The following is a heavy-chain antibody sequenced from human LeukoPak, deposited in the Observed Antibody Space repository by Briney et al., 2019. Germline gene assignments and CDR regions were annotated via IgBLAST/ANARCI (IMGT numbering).Heavy chain of an antibody. V-gene: IGHV3-21*01. CDR2: ISSSSSYI. D-gene: IGHD6-13*01. Sequence: GGSLRLSCAASGFTFSSYSMNWVRQAPGKGLEWVSSISSSSSYIYYADSVKGRFTISRDNAKNSLYLQMNSLRAEDTAVYYCARGAIAAAADXXXXXXXXXXXSXXASAPTLDI. J-gene: IGHJ3*02. CDR1: GFTFSSYS. CDR3: ARGAIAAAADXXXXXXXXXXXSXXASAPTLDI.